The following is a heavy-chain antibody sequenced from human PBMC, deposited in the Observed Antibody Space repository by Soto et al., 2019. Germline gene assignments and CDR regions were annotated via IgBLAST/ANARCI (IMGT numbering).Heavy chain of an antibody. CDR2: INHSGST. J-gene: IGHJ5*02. V-gene: IGHV4-34*01. CDR3: ASRTMVRGVTTDPNWFDP. D-gene: IGHD3-10*01. Sequence: QVQLQQWGAGLLKPSETLSLTCAVYGGSFSGYYWGWIRQPPGKGLEWIGEINHSGSTNYNPSLKSRVTISVDTSKNQFSLKLSSVTAADTAVYYCASRTMVRGVTTDPNWFDPWGQGTLVTVSS. CDR1: GGSFSGYY.